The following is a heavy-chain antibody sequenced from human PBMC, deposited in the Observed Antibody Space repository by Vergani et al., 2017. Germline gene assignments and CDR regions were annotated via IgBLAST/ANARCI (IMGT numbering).Heavy chain of an antibody. Sequence: EVQLVQSGAEVKKSGESLKIFCKGSGYRLTSYWIGWVRQMPGKGLEWMGIIYPGDSDTRYSPSFQGQLTIPAAKSISTAYLKWSSLKGSYTTIYYCTGVFPCADGSCLHFVHWGQGPQVAVSS. CDR1: GYRLTSYW. CDR2: IYPGDSDT. V-gene: IGHV5-51*03. CDR3: TGVFPCADGSCLHFVH. J-gene: IGHJ4*02. D-gene: IGHD5-24*01.